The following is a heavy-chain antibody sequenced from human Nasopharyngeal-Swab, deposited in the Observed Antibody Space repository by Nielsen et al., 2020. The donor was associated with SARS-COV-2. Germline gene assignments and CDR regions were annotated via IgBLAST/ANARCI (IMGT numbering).Heavy chain of an antibody. Sequence: GESLKISCKGSGYSFTSYWIGWVRQMPGKGLEWMGIIYPGDSDTRYSPSFQGQVTISADKSISTAYLQWSSLKASDTAMYYCARGVDVLRYFDWLLYRPRYSNWFDPWGQGTLVTVSS. CDR1: GYSFTSYW. J-gene: IGHJ5*02. V-gene: IGHV5-51*01. CDR3: ARGVDVLRYFDWLLYRPRYSNWFDP. D-gene: IGHD3-9*01. CDR2: IYPGDSDT.